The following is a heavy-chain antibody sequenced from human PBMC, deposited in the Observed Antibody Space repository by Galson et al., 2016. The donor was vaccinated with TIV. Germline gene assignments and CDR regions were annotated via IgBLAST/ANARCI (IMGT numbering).Heavy chain of an antibody. CDR1: GFSIKSGYF. D-gene: IGHD4-17*01. CDR3: IREGSTVTMHHYFGMDV. V-gene: IGHV4-38-2*02. J-gene: IGHJ6*02. CDR2: IYESGTT. Sequence: SETLSLTCVVSGFSIKSGYFWGWIRQPPGKGLQWIGSIYESGTTYSNPSLKSRLTMSVDKSKNQFSLKLSSVTAADTAVYYCIREGSTVTMHHYFGMDVWGQGTSVTVSS.